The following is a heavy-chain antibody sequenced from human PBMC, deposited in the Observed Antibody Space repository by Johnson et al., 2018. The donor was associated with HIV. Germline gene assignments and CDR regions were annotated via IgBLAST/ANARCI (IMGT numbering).Heavy chain of an antibody. D-gene: IGHD3-16*01. CDR1: GFTVSSNY. CDR2: IYSGGRT. J-gene: IGHJ3*02. V-gene: IGHV3-53*01. Sequence: VHLVESGGGLIPPGGSLRLSCAASGFTVSSNYMNWVRQAPGKGLEWVSVIYSGGRTYYADSVKGRFTISRDNSKNTLYLQMNSLRAEDTAVYYCARDKEGVSAFDIWGQGTMVTVSS. CDR3: ARDKEGVSAFDI.